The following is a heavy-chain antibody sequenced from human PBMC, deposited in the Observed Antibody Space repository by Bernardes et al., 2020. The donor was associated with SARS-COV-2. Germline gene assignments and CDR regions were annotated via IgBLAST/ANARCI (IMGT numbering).Heavy chain of an antibody. D-gene: IGHD5-12*01. CDR1: GYSFTNYW. CDR2: IYPGDSDT. Sequence: GASLKISCKGSGYSFTNYWIGWVCQMPGKGLEWMGIIYPGDSDTRYSPSFQGQVTISADKSFSTAYLQWSSLKASDTAMYYCARLTGVDIVASTLGDYWGQGSLVTVSS. CDR3: ARLTGVDIVASTLGDY. V-gene: IGHV5-51*01. J-gene: IGHJ4*02.